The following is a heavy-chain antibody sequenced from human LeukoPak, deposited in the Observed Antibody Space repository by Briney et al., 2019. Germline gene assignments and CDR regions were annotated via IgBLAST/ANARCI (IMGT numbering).Heavy chain of an antibody. CDR2: IYSGGST. Sequence: GGSLRLSCAASGFTVSSDYMSWVRQAPGKGLEWVSVIYSGGSTYYADSEKGRFTISRDKSKNTVYLQMNSLRFEDTAMYYCARSWFDPWGQGTLVTVSS. CDR3: ARSWFDP. CDR1: GFTVSSDY. J-gene: IGHJ5*02. V-gene: IGHV3-53*05.